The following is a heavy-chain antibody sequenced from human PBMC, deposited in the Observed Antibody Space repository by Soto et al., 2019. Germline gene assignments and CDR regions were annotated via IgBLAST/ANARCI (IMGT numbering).Heavy chain of an antibody. V-gene: IGHV3-23*01. CDR2: ISGGGDTT. CDR3: EKGLGGSGSITPRVDF. J-gene: IGHJ4*02. Sequence: EVQLLESGGGLVQPGGSLRLSCAASGFTFNNYAMTWVRQAPGKGLEWVSAISGGGDTTSYADSVKGRFTVSRDGSKDTLYPHMGSSRAEDPARYYCEKGLGGSGSITPRVDFWGQRTMATVSS. D-gene: IGHD3-10*01. CDR1: GFTFNNYA.